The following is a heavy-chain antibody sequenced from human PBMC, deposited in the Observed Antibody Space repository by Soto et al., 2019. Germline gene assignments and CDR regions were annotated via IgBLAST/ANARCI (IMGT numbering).Heavy chain of an antibody. D-gene: IGHD2-15*01. V-gene: IGHV3-33*01. CDR2: IWYDGSNK. J-gene: IGHJ4*02. CDR1: GFTFSSYG. CDR3: ARDSFEASGLDY. Sequence: QVQLVESGGGVVQPGRSLRLSCAASGFTFSSYGMHWVRQAPGKGLEWVAVIWYDGSNKYYADSVKGRFTISRDNSKNTLYLQMNSLRAEDTAVYYCARDSFEASGLDYWGQGTLVTVSS.